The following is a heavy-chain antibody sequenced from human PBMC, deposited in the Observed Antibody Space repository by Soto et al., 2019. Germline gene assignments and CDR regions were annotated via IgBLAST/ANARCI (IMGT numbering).Heavy chain of an antibody. Sequence: GGSLRLSCAASGFTFGSYGMHWVRQAPGKGREWVAGISYDGSKKYYGASVKGRFTISRENSKNTLNLQMNSLRVEDTAVYYCAKAIENYSTGYYKPFYYFGVDVWGQGTTVTVSS. D-gene: IGHD3-22*01. V-gene: IGHV3-30*18. CDR2: ISYDGSKK. J-gene: IGHJ6*02. CDR1: GFTFGSYG. CDR3: AKAIENYSTGYYKPFYYFGVDV.